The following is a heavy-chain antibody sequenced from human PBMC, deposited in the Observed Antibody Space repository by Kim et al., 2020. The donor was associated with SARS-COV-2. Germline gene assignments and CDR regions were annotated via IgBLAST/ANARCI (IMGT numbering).Heavy chain of an antibody. Sequence: TYYQPSLKGRVTISIDTSKKQFSLRLSSVTAADAAVYYCARHLRNWYFDLWGRGTLVTVSS. J-gene: IGHJ2*01. CDR2: T. V-gene: IGHV4-39*01. CDR3: ARHLRNWYFDL.